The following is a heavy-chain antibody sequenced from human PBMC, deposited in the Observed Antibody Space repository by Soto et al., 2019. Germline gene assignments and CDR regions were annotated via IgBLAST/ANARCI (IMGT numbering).Heavy chain of an antibody. CDR3: ARASESGWKNAFDI. CDR2: TYYRSKWYN. V-gene: IGHV6-1*01. Sequence: PSQTLSLTCAISGDSVASNSAAWNWIRQSPSRGLEWLGRTYYRSKWYNDYAVSVKSRITINPDTSKNQFSLQLNSVTPEDTAVYYCARASESGWKNAFDIWGQGTMVTVSS. D-gene: IGHD1-1*01. CDR1: GDSVASNSAA. J-gene: IGHJ3*02.